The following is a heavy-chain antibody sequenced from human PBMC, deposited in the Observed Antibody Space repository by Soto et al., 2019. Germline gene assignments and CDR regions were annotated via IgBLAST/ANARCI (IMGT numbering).Heavy chain of an antibody. Sequence: ASVKVSCKASGYTFTGYYMHWVRQATGQGLEWMGWINPNSGGTNYAQKFQGRVTMTRDTSISTAYMELSRLRSDDTAVYYCARVNPYDSSGKFIYYFDYWGQGTLVTVSS. J-gene: IGHJ4*02. V-gene: IGHV1-2*02. CDR3: ARVNPYDSSGKFIYYFDY. CDR2: INPNSGGT. D-gene: IGHD3-22*01. CDR1: GYTFTGYY.